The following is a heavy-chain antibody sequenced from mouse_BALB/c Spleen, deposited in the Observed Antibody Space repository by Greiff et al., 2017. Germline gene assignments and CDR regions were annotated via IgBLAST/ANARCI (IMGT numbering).Heavy chain of an antibody. V-gene: IGHV10-3*03. CDR1: GFTFNTYA. CDR3: VREEYGNHYAMDY. J-gene: IGHJ4*01. CDR2: IRSKSNNYAT. D-gene: IGHD2-10*02. Sequence: EVQRVESGGGLVQPKGSLKLSCAASGFTFNTYAMHWVCQAPGKGLEWVARIRSKSNNYATYYADSVKDRFTISRDDSQSMLYLQMNNLKTEDTAMYYCVREEYGNHYAMDYWGQGTSVTVSS.